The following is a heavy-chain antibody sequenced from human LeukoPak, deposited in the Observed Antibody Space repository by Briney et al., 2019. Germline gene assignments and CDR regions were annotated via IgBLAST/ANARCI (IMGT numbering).Heavy chain of an antibody. CDR2: ISSSSRYI. CDR1: GFTFSSYS. J-gene: IGHJ4*02. V-gene: IGHV3-21*01. CDR3: ARDFRQQLVHKGDY. D-gene: IGHD6-13*01. Sequence: GGSLRLSCAASGFTFSSYSMNWVRQAPGKGLEWVSSISSSSRYIYYADSVKGRFTISRDNAKNSLYLQMNSLRAEDTDVYYCARDFRQQLVHKGDYWGQGTLVTVSS.